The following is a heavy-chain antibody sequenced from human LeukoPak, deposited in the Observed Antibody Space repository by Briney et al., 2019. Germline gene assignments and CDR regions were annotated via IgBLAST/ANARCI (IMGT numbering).Heavy chain of an antibody. J-gene: IGHJ5*02. CDR3: ARGLRFMVRGVITNWFDP. D-gene: IGHD3-10*01. Sequence: GRSLRLSCAASGFTSDDYAMHWVRQAPGKGLEWVPGIRWNSGSIGYADSVKGRFTISRDNAKNSLYLQMNSLRSEDTAVYYCARGLRFMVRGVITNWFDPWGQGTLVTVSS. CDR1: GFTSDDYA. CDR2: IRWNSGSI. V-gene: IGHV3-9*02.